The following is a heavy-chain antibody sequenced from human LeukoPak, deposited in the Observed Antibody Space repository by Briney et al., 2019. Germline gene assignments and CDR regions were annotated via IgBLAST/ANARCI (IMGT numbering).Heavy chain of an antibody. Sequence: PGGSLRLSCAASGFSFSSHAMSWVRQAPGKGLEWASGISGGGGSIYYADSVKGRFTISRDNSKNTLYLQMNSLRAEDTAVYYYGKHDSHSYGYCSSWGQGTLVTVSS. J-gene: IGHJ4*02. CDR2: ISGGGGSI. CDR1: GFSFSSHA. CDR3: GKHDSHSYGYCSS. D-gene: IGHD5-18*01. V-gene: IGHV3-23*01.